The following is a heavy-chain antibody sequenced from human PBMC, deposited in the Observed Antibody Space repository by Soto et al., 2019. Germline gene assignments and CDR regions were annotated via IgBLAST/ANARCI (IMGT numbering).Heavy chain of an antibody. Sequence: GSLRLSCAASGFTVSSKYMSWVRQAPGKGLEWIGYIYYSGSTNYNPSLKSRVTISVDTSKNQFSLKLSSVTAADTAVYYCAGVTIFGVAQYYMDVWGKGTTVTVSS. CDR2: IYYSGST. D-gene: IGHD3-3*01. CDR1: GFTVSSKY. V-gene: IGHV4-59*08. J-gene: IGHJ6*03. CDR3: AGVTIFGVAQYYMDV.